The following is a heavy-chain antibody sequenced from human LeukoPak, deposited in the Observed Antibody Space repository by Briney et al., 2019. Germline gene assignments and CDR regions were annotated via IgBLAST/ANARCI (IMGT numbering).Heavy chain of an antibody. J-gene: IGHJ4*01. D-gene: IGHD4-11*01. CDR2: IWSDGSNR. CDR3: ARDAQRGFDYSNSLKY. CDR1: GSIFSHYG. V-gene: IGHV3-33*01. Sequence: PGRSLRLSCVASGSIFSHYGMHWVRQAPGKGLEWVAVIWSDGSNRFYAGSVKGRFTISRDNSQNTVFLQMNSLRAEDTAMYYCARDAQRGFDYSNSLKYWGHGILVTVSS.